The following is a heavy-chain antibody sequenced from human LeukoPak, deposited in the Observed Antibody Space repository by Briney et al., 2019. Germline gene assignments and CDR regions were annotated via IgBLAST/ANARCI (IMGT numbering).Heavy chain of an antibody. J-gene: IGHJ2*01. CDR2: IRSSGSPI. CDR1: GLTFSSYS. V-gene: IGHV3-21*05. CDR3: APSVGNSAWYFDL. Sequence: GGSLRLSCAASGLTFSSYSMNWVRQAPGKGLEWVSYIRSSGSPIYYGDSVKGRFTISRDNAKNSLYLQMNSLRAEDTAVYYCAPSVGNSAWYFDLWGRGTLVTVSS. D-gene: IGHD4-23*01.